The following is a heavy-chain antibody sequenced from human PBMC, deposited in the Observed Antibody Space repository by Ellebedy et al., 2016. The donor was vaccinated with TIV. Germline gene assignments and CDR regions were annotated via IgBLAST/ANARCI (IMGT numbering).Heavy chain of an antibody. CDR2: ISSSSSYI. CDR3: ARDSIDIRVRGVIGYYFDY. Sequence: GGSLRLSXAASGFTFSSYSMNWVRQAPGKGLEWVSSISSSSSYIYYADSVKGRFTISRDNSKNTLYLQMNSLRAEDTAVYYCARDSIDIRVRGVIGYYFDYWGQGTLVTVSS. D-gene: IGHD3-10*01. V-gene: IGHV3-21*01. J-gene: IGHJ4*02. CDR1: GFTFSSYS.